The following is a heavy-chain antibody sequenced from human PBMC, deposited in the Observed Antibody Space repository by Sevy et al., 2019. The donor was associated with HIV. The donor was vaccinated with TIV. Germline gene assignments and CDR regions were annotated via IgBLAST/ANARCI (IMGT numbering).Heavy chain of an antibody. V-gene: IGHV3-7*03. Sequence: GGSLRLSCAASGFTFSSYWMSWVRQAPGKGLEWVANIKQDGSEKYYVDSVKGRLTISRDNAKNSLYLQMNSLRAEDTAVYYCARDRHRSIAVAGSRTQNWFDPWGQGTLVTVSS. CDR2: IKQDGSEK. J-gene: IGHJ5*02. D-gene: IGHD6-19*01. CDR1: GFTFSSYW. CDR3: ARDRHRSIAVAGSRTQNWFDP.